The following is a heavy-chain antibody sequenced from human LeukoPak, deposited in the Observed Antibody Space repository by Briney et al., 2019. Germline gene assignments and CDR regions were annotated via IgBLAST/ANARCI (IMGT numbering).Heavy chain of an antibody. Sequence: GGSLRLSCAASGFTFSSYEMNWVRQAPGKGLEWVSYISSSGSTIYYADSLKGRFTISRDNSKNTLYLQMNSLRAEDTAVYYCWLVVITTHFDYWGQGTLVTVSS. V-gene: IGHV3-48*03. CDR1: GFTFSSYE. D-gene: IGHD3-22*01. CDR2: ISSSGSTI. CDR3: WLVVITTHFDY. J-gene: IGHJ4*02.